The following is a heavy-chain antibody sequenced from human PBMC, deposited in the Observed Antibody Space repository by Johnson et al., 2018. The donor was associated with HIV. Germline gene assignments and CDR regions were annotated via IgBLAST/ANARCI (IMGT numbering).Heavy chain of an antibody. V-gene: IGHV3-30*18. D-gene: IGHD3-16*01. CDR2: MSYDGTNK. Sequence: QVQLVESGGGVVQPGRSLRLSCAASGFTFGSYGMHWVRQAPGKGLEWVAVMSYDGTNKYYAYSVKGRFTISRDNFKNTLFLQMNSLRVEDTAEYYCVKDRGRPGTPAGLDIWGQGTVVTVSS. J-gene: IGHJ3*02. CDR3: VKDRGRPGTPAGLDI. CDR1: GFTFGSYG.